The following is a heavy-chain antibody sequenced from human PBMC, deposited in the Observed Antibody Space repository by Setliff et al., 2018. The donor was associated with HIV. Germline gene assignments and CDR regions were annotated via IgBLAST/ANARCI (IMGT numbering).Heavy chain of an antibody. CDR3: ARFAVTPMTTRDY. V-gene: IGHV4-34*01. CDR2: IHHNGHI. CDR1: GASFTDYY. D-gene: IGHD4-17*01. Sequence: SETLSLTCAFYGASFTDYYWNWIRQPPGKGLEWIGEIHHNGHINSNPTFKSRVTMSLDMSTNQFSLKMASMTAADSSVYYCARFAVTPMTTRDYWGQGTQVTVSS. J-gene: IGHJ4*02.